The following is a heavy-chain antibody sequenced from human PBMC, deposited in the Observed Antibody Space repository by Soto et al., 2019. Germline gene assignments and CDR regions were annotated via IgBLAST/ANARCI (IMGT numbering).Heavy chain of an antibody. CDR3: ARSPGTYFDL. Sequence: QVQLQESGPGLVKPSETLSLTCTVSGASLSSGSYFWTWIRQPPGKGLEWIGNIYYSGSTKYNPSLKSRITMSVDTSKNQFSLQFSSVTTADTAVYYCARSPGTYFDLWGRGTLVTVSS. CDR1: GASLSSGSYF. V-gene: IGHV4-61*01. CDR2: IYYSGST. J-gene: IGHJ2*01. D-gene: IGHD1-26*01.